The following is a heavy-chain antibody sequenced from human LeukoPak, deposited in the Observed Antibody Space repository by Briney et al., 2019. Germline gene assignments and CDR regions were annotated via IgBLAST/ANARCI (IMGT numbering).Heavy chain of an antibody. CDR3: AKSTYDSSGYVDY. Sequence: QPGRSLRLSCAASGFTFDDYAMHWVRQAPGKGLEWVSGISWNSGSIGYADSVKGRFTISRDNAKNSLYLQMNSLRAEDTAVYYCAKSTYDSSGYVDYWGQGTLVTVSS. J-gene: IGHJ4*02. D-gene: IGHD3-22*01. CDR2: ISWNSGSI. V-gene: IGHV3-9*01. CDR1: GFTFDDYA.